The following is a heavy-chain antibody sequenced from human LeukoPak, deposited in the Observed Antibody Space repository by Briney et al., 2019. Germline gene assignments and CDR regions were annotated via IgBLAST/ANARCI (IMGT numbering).Heavy chain of an antibody. J-gene: IGHJ4*02. CDR2: ISYDESNK. D-gene: IGHD6-19*01. V-gene: IGHV3-30*18. Sequence: PGRSLRLSCAVSGFTFRTYGMHWVRQAPGKGLEWVAVISYDESNKYYADSVKGRFTISRDNSKNTVYLQVNSLRAEDTAVNYCAKDGRMYSSGWYSYFDQWGQGTLVTVSS. CDR1: GFTFRTYG. CDR3: AKDGRMYSSGWYSYFDQ.